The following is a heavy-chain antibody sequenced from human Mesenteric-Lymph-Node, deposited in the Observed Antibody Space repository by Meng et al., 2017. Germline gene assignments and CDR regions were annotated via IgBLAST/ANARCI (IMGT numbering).Heavy chain of an antibody. CDR1: GFTFSSYG. CDR3: ARVRSYGDYVNYYYYYGMDV. CDR2: IWYDGSNK. J-gene: IGHJ6*02. V-gene: IGHV3-33*01. D-gene: IGHD4-17*01. Sequence: GGSLRLSCAASGFTFSSYGMHWVRQAPGKGLEWVAVIWYDGSNKYYADSVKGRFTISRDNSKNTLYLQMNSLRAEDTAVYYCARVRSYGDYVNYYYYYGMDVWGQGTMVTVSS.